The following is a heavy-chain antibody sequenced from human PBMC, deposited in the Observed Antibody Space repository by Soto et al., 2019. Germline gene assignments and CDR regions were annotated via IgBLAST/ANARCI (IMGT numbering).Heavy chain of an antibody. V-gene: IGHV3-11*06. CDR2: ISSSSSYT. D-gene: IGHD1-26*01. CDR3: ARDGKVGAINYYYYGMDV. J-gene: IGHJ6*02. CDR1: GFTFSDYY. Sequence: QVQLVESGGGLVKPGGSLRLSCAASGFTFSDYYMSWIRQAPGKGLEWVSYISSSSSYTNYADSVKGRFTISRDNAKNSLYLQMNSLRAEDTAVYYGARDGKVGAINYYYYGMDVGGQGTTVTVSS.